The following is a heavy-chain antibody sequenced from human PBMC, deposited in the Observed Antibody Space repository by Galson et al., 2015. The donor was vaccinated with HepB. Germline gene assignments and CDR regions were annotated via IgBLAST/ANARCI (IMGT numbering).Heavy chain of an antibody. CDR3: AKDAYKSSYYFDS. D-gene: IGHD3-16*01. V-gene: IGHV3-23*01. CDR1: GLSFDSYA. J-gene: IGHJ4*02. CDR2: ITGTGSRT. Sequence: LRLSCAASGLSFDSYAMAWVRQAPGKGLEWVSAITGTGSRTYYADSVKGRFTISRDNSKHTLSLQVNSLRAEDTAMYYCAKDAYKSSYYFDSWGQGALVTVSS.